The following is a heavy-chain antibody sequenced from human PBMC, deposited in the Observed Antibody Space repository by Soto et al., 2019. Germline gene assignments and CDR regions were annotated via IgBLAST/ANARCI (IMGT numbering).Heavy chain of an antibody. Sequence: GGSLRLSCAASGFTFSSYAMSWVRQAPGKGLEWVSAISGSGGSTYYADSVKGRFTISRDNPKNTLYLQMNSLRAEDTAVYYCAKRALPYSSGWGYYFDYWGQGTLVTVSS. CDR1: GFTFSSYA. CDR2: ISGSGGST. D-gene: IGHD6-19*01. V-gene: IGHV3-23*01. J-gene: IGHJ4*02. CDR3: AKRALPYSSGWGYYFDY.